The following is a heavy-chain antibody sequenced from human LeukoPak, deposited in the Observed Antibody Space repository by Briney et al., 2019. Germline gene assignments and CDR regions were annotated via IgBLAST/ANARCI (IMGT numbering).Heavy chain of an antibody. J-gene: IGHJ4*02. CDR3: VKESVTMVRGDPGDY. Sequence: PGGSLRLSCSASGFTFSSYAMHWVRQAPGKGLEYVSAISSNGGSTYHADSVKGRFTISRDNSKNTLYLQMSSLRAEDTAVYYCVKESVTMVRGDPGDYWGQGTLVTVSS. CDR2: ISSNGGST. V-gene: IGHV3-64D*06. D-gene: IGHD3-10*01. CDR1: GFTFSSYA.